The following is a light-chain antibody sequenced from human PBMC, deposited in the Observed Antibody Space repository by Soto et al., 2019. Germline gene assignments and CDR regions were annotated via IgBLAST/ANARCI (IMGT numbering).Light chain of an antibody. V-gene: IGLV1-40*01. J-gene: IGLJ3*02. CDR1: SSNIGAGYD. Sequence: QSVLTQPPSVSGAPGQRVTISCTGSSSNIGAGYDVHWYQQLPGTAPKLLIYGNSNRPSGVPDRFSGSKSGTSASLAITGLQAEDEADYYCQSYDSSLSGWVFGGGTKLTVX. CDR2: GNS. CDR3: QSYDSSLSGWV.